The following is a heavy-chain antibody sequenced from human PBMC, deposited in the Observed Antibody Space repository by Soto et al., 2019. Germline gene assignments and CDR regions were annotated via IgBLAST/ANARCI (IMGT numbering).Heavy chain of an antibody. D-gene: IGHD1-26*01. J-gene: IGHJ4*02. CDR3: ASYRTLGC. CDR2: IKEDGSEK. Sequence: GWSLRLSCEASGVTLSTFGMSWFRQAPGKGLEWGASIKEDGSEKIYVDSVKGRFSISRDSAKNSLHLQMNNLRAEDAAIYYCASYRTLGCWGQGTPVTVSS. V-gene: IGHV3-7*03. CDR1: GVTLSTFG.